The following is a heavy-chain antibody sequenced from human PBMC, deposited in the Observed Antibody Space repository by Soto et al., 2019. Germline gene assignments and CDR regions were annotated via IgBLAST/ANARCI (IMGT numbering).Heavy chain of an antibody. CDR1: GGSISSGGYY. CDR3: AGETPPRYSSGWYPTRGYYYGMDV. V-gene: IGHV4-31*03. CDR2: IYYSGST. D-gene: IGHD6-19*01. J-gene: IGHJ6*02. Sequence: SETLSLTCTVSGGSISSGGYYWSWIRQHPGKGLEWIGYIYYSGSTYYNPSLKSRVTISVDTSKNQFSLKLSSVTAADTAVYYCAGETPPRYSSGWYPTRGYYYGMDVWGQGTTVTVSS.